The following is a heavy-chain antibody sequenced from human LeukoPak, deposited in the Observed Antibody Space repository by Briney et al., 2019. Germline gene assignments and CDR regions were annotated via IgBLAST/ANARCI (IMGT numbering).Heavy chain of an antibody. V-gene: IGHV3-23*01. CDR2: ISSSGHST. J-gene: IGHJ4*02. CDR1: GLTFSRYA. D-gene: IGHD3-3*01. Sequence: SGGSLRLSCAASGLTFSRYAMSWVRQAPGKGLEWVSAISSSGHSTYYADSVKGRFTISRDNSKNTLYLQMNSLRAEDTAVYYCAKGPITIFEVPKFDSWGQGTLVTVSS. CDR3: AKGPITIFEVPKFDS.